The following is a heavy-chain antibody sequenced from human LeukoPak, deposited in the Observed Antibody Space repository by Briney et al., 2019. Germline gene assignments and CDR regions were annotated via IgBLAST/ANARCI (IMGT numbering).Heavy chain of an antibody. CDR1: GFTFSSYE. Sequence: PGGSLRLSCAASGFTFSSYEMNWVRQAPGKGLEWVSYISSSGSTIYYADSVKGRFTISRDNAKNSLYLQMNSLRAEDTAVYYCARVAYGGTAFDYWGQGTLVTVSS. V-gene: IGHV3-48*03. CDR3: ARVAYGGTAFDY. D-gene: IGHD4-23*01. CDR2: ISSSGSTI. J-gene: IGHJ4*02.